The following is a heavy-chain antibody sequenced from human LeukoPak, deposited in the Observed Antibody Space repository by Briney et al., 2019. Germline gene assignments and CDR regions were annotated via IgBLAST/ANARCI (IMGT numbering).Heavy chain of an antibody. V-gene: IGHV1-18*01. J-gene: IGHJ3*01. Sequence: GASVKVSCKASGYTFTSTGICWVRQAPGQGLEWMGWVSAYNGNTNYARKFRGRVTMAIDTSTNTAYMELRSLRSDDTAVYFCARDAPRWRNAFAFWGQGTMVTVSS. D-gene: IGHD2-15*01. CDR3: ARDAPRWRNAFAF. CDR1: GYTFTSTG. CDR2: VSAYNGNT.